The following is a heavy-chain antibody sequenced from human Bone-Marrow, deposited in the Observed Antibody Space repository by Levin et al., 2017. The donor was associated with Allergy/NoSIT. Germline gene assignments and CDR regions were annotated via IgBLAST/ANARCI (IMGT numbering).Heavy chain of an antibody. D-gene: IGHD3-9*01. V-gene: IGHV4-39*01. J-gene: IGHJ6*03. CDR3: ARHLPDSGYPRYMDV. CDR1: GGSITSSSYY. Sequence: PSETLSLTCTVSGGSITSSSYYWGWIRQPPGKGLEWIGTIYYSGSTHYNPSLKSRVTISVDTSKNQFSLKLTSVTAADTAVYFCARHLPDSGYPRYMDVWGKGTTVTVSS. CDR2: IYYSGST.